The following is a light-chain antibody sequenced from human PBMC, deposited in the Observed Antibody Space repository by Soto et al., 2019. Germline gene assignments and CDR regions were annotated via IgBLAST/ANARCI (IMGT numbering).Light chain of an antibody. CDR1: QSVSSNF. V-gene: IGKV3-20*01. J-gene: IGKJ5*01. CDR3: QQYANSPFT. Sequence: EIVLTQSPGTLSLSPGESATLSCRASQSVSSNFLAWYQQKPGQAPRLLIYGVSSRASGIPDRFFGSGSGTDFTLTINRLEPEDFAVYYCQQYANSPFTFGQGTRLEIK. CDR2: GVS.